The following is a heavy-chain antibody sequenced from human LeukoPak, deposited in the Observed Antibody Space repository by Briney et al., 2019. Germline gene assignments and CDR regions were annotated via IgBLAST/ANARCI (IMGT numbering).Heavy chain of an antibody. J-gene: IGHJ5*02. Sequence: SETLSLTCTVSGGSISSYYWSWIRQPPGKGLEWIGYIYYSGSTNYNPSLKSRVTMSVDTSKNQFSLKLSSVTAADTAVYYCASLFPYSSGWEFDPWGQGTLVTVSS. CDR3: ASLFPYSSGWEFDP. V-gene: IGHV4-59*12. CDR1: GGSISSYY. D-gene: IGHD6-19*01. CDR2: IYYSGST.